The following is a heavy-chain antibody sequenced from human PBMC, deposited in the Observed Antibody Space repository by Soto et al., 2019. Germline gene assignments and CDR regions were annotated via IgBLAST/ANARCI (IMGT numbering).Heavy chain of an antibody. V-gene: IGHV4-39*07. D-gene: IGHD6-13*01. CDR1: GGSISSSSYY. CDR2: IYYSGST. CDR3: ARDTGWGVSNSWPYYFDY. Sequence: PSETLSLTCTVSGGSISSSSYYWGWIRQPPGKGLEWIGSIYYSGSTYYNPSLKSRVTISLDTSKNQFSLKLSSVTTADTAVYYCARDTGWGVSNSWPYYFDYWGQGTLVTVSS. J-gene: IGHJ4*02.